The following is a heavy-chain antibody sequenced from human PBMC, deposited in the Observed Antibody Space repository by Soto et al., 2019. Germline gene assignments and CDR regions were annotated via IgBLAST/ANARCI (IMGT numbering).Heavy chain of an antibody. D-gene: IGHD3-10*01. CDR3: ARVWGGAFDF. Sequence: SETLSLTCTVSGGSISSYYWSWIRQPPGKGLEWIGYIYYSGSINYNPSLKSRVTISVDTSKNQFSLKLSSLTAADTAVYYCARVWGGAFDFWGQGTMVTV. V-gene: IGHV4-59*01. CDR2: IYYSGSI. CDR1: GGSISSYY. J-gene: IGHJ3*01.